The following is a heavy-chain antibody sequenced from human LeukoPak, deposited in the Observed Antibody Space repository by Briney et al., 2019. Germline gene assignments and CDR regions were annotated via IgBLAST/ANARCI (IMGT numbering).Heavy chain of an antibody. Sequence: TGGSLRLSCAASGFTFSSYGMHWVRQAPGKGLEWVAFIRYDGSNKYYADSVKGRFTISRDNSKNTLYLQMNSLRAEDTAVSYCAKVLWSGRTYDYWGQGTLVTVSS. J-gene: IGHJ4*02. V-gene: IGHV3-30*02. D-gene: IGHD3-3*01. CDR2: IRYDGSNK. CDR3: AKVLWSGRTYDY. CDR1: GFTFSSYG.